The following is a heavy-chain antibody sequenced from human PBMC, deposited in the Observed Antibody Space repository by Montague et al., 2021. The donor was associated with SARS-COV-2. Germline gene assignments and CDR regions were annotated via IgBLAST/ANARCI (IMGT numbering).Heavy chain of an antibody. D-gene: IGHD6-19*01. CDR1: GFTFGDYA. CDR3: AKVAVTKPPYYFDY. V-gene: IGHV3-9*01. CDR2: VSWNSGTI. Sequence: SRRLSLSASGFTFGDYAMHWVRQAPGKGLEWVSGVSWNSGTIGYADSVKGRFTISRDNAKNSLYLQMNSLRAEDTALYFCAKVAVTKPPYYFDYWGQGTLVTVSS. J-gene: IGHJ4*02.